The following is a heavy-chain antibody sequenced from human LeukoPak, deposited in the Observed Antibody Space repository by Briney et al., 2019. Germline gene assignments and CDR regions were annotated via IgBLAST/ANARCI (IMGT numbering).Heavy chain of an antibody. CDR3: ARRHSSSWLYGMDV. CDR2: ISGTVGST. Sequence: GGSLRLSCAASGFIFSSYAMSWVRQAPGKGLEWVSAISGTVGSTYYADSVKGRFTISRDNSKNTLYLQMNSLRAEDTAVYYCARRHSSSWLYGMDVWGQGTTVTVSS. J-gene: IGHJ6*02. CDR1: GFIFSSYA. D-gene: IGHD6-13*01. V-gene: IGHV3-23*01.